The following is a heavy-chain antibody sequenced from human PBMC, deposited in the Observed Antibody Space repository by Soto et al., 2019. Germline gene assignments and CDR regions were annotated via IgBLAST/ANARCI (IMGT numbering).Heavy chain of an antibody. J-gene: IGHJ6*02. CDR1: GFTFSSYA. D-gene: IGHD6-13*01. Sequence: QVQLVESGGGVVQPGRSLRLSCAASGFTFSSYAMHWVRQAPGKGLEWVAVISYDGSNKYYADSVKGRFTISRDNSKNPLYLQMNSLRAEDTAVYYCARGSDSSSWYVFDYYYYGMDVWGQGTTVTVSS. CDR2: ISYDGSNK. CDR3: ARGSDSSSWYVFDYYYYGMDV. V-gene: IGHV3-30-3*01.